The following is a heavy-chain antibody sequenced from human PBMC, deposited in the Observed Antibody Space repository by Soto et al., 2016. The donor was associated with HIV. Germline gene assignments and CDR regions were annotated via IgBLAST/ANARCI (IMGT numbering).Heavy chain of an antibody. D-gene: IGHD6-13*01. CDR1: GFTFSSYA. CDR2: ISYDGSNK. CDR3: ARDFRSWKHLFDY. J-gene: IGHJ4*02. Sequence: VQLVESGGGVVQPGRSLRLSCAASGFTFSSYAMHWVRQAPGKGLEWVAVISYDGSNKYYADSVKGRFTISRDNSKNTLYLQMNSLRAEDTAVYYCARDFRSWKHLFDYWGQGTLVTVSS. V-gene: IGHV3-30*04.